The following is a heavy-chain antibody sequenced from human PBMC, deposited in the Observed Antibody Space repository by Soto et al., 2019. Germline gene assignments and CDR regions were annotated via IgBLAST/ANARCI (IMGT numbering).Heavy chain of an antibody. V-gene: IGHV3-30*18. CDR2: ISYDGSNK. CDR3: AKDQYGDYAGDRYFDY. D-gene: IGHD4-17*01. J-gene: IGHJ4*02. CDR1: VFTFSSYG. Sequence: GGSLRLSCAASVFTFSSYGMHWVRQAPGKGLEWVAVISYDGSNKYYADSVKGRFTISRDNSKNTLYLQMNSLRAEDTAVYYCAKDQYGDYAGDRYFDYWGQGTLVTVSS.